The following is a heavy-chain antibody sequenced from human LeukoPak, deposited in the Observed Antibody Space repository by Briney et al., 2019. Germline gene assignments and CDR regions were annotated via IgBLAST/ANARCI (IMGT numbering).Heavy chain of an antibody. CDR3: ARGRSVGTVYYYYYMDV. CDR2: INHSGST. CDR1: GGSFSGYY. J-gene: IGHJ6*03. V-gene: IGHV4-34*01. D-gene: IGHD4-17*01. Sequence: SETLSLTCAVYGGSFSGYYWSWIRQPPGKGLEWIGEINHSGSTNYNPSLKSRVTISVDTSKNQFSLKLSSVTAADTAVYYCARGRSVGTVYYYYYMDVWGKGTTVTASS.